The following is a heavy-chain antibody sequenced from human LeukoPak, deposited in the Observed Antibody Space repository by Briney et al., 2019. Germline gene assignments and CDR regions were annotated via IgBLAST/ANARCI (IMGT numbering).Heavy chain of an antibody. V-gene: IGHV4-59*01. Sequence: PSETLSLTCAVSGGSISSYYWSWIRQPPGKGLEWIGYIYYSGSTNYNPSLKSRVTISVDTSKNQFSLKLSSVTAADTAVYYCAKPWYGDYSGGFDFFYRIDVWGQGTTVTVSS. D-gene: IGHD4-17*01. J-gene: IGHJ6*02. CDR2: IYYSGST. CDR3: AKPWYGDYSGGFDFFYRIDV. CDR1: GGSISSYY.